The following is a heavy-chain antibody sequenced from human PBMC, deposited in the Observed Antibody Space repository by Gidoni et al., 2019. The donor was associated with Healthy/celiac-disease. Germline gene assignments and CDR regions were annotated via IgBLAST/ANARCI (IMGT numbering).Heavy chain of an antibody. Sequence: EVQLVESGGGLVQPGGSLRLSCAASGFTVSSNYMSWVRQAPGKGLEWVSVIYSGGSTYYADSVKGRFTISRDNSKNTLYLQMNSLRAEDTAVYYCAVPEFPYYGMDVWGQGTTVTVSS. D-gene: IGHD2-21*01. J-gene: IGHJ6*02. CDR1: GFTVSSNY. V-gene: IGHV3-66*02. CDR2: IYSGGST. CDR3: AVPEFPYYGMDV.